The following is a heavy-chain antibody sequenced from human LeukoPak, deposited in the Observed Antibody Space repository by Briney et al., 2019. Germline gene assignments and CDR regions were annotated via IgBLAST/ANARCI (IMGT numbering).Heavy chain of an antibody. CDR2: ISDSGGRT. Sequence: PGGSLRLSCAVSGITLSNYGLSWVRQAPGKGLEWVAGISDSGGRTNYADSVKGRFTISRDNPKNTLYLQMNSLRAEDTAVYYCAKDSYWGPHGAAADNSIFDYWGQGTLVTVSS. J-gene: IGHJ4*02. V-gene: IGHV3-23*01. CDR1: GITLSNYG. CDR3: AKDSYWGPHGAAADNSIFDY. D-gene: IGHD6-13*01.